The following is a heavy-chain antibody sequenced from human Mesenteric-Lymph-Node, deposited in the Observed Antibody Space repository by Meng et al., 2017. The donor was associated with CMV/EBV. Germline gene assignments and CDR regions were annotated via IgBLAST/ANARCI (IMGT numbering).Heavy chain of an antibody. J-gene: IGHJ4*02. CDR3: ARGDTVVTPDY. CDR2: INPNSGDT. Sequence: ASVKVSCKASGYTFTSYYMHWVRQAPGQGLEWMGWINPNSGDTNYAQKFQGRVTMTRDTSISTAYMDLSSLRIDDTAVYYCARGDTVVTPDYWGQGSLVTVSS. D-gene: IGHD4-23*01. CDR1: GYTFTSYY. V-gene: IGHV1-2*02.